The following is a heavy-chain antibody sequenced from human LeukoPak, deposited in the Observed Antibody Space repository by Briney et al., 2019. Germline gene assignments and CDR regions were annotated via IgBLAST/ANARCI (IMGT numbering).Heavy chain of an antibody. CDR2: ISSSSSTI. J-gene: IGHJ4*02. CDR3: ARDPDY. CDR1: GFPFSSYG. V-gene: IGHV3-48*01. Sequence: GGSLRLSCAASGFPFSSYGLNWVRQAPGKGLEWVSYISSSSSTIYYADSVKGRFTISRDNAKNSLYLQMNSLRAEDTALYYCARDPDYWGQGTLVTVSS.